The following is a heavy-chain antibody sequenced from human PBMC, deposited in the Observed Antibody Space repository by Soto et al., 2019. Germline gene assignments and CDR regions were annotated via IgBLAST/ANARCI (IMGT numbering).Heavy chain of an antibody. V-gene: IGHV4-34*01. CDR3: ASSTPKGLLDY. J-gene: IGHJ4*02. Sequence: SETLSLTCAVYGGSFSGYYWSWIRQPPGKGLEWIGEINDSGRTNYNPSLKSRVTISVDASKNQFSLKLSSVTAADTAVYYCASSTPKGLLDYWGQGTLVTVSS. CDR1: GGSFSGYY. D-gene: IGHD3-22*01. CDR2: INDSGRT.